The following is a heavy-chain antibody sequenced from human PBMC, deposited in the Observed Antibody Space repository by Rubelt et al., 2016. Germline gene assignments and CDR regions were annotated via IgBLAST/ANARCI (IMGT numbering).Heavy chain of an antibody. Sequence: GLEWVSYISSSGSTIYYADSVKGRFTISRDNSKNTLYLQMNSLRAEDTAVYYCAKRGYTGYGMDVWGQGTTVTVSS. D-gene: IGHD5-18*01. CDR2: ISSSGSTI. CDR3: AKRGYTGYGMDV. J-gene: IGHJ6*02. V-gene: IGHV3-11*01.